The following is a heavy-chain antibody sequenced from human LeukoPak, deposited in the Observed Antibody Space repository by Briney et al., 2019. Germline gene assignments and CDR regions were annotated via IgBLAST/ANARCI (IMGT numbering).Heavy chain of an antibody. CDR2: ISCDGSNK. D-gene: IGHD3-10*01. CDR1: GLTFSSYA. V-gene: IGHV3-30*04. CDR3: ARDYYGSGSYRPSLDY. Sequence: GGSLRLSCAASGLTFSSYAMHWVRQAPGKGLEWVAVISCDGSNKYYADSVKGRFTISRDNSKNTLYLQMNSLRAEDTAVYYCARDYYGSGSYRPSLDYWGQGTLVTVSS. J-gene: IGHJ4*02.